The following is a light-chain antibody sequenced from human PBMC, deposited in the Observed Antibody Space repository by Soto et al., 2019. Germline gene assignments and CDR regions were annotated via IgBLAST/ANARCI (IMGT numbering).Light chain of an antibody. CDR3: QQYGSSTGT. CDR1: QSVSSNY. V-gene: IGKV3-20*01. J-gene: IGKJ1*01. CDR2: GAS. Sequence: EIVLTQSPGTLSLSPGERATLSCRASQSVSSNYLAWCQQKPGQAPRLLIYGASSRATGIPDRFSGSGSGTDFTLTISRLEPEDFAVYYCQQYGSSTGTFGQGTKVEIK.